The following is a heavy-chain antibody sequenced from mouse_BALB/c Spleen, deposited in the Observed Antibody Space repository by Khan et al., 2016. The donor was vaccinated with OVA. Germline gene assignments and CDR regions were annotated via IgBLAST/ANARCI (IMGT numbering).Heavy chain of an antibody. CDR2: IDPANGDT. CDR3: CRFFSHLYGSGWFAY. V-gene: IGHV14-3*02. D-gene: IGHD1-1*01. Sequence: VQLKQSGAELVKPGASVKLSCTASGFNIKDTYIHWVKQRPEQGLEWIGRIDPANGDTKCDPKFQGKATLKADTSSNTAYLQLSSLTSEDTAVYYCCRFFSHLYGSGWFAYWGQGTLVTVSA. J-gene: IGHJ3*01. CDR1: GFNIKDTY.